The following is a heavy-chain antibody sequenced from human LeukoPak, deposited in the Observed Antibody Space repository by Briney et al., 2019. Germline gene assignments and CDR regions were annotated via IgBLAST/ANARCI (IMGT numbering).Heavy chain of an antibody. CDR1: DGSTTGYY. J-gene: IGHJ1*01. CDR2: VCYTGRT. D-gene: IGHD3-22*01. V-gene: IGHV4-59*08. Sequence: PSETLSLTCSVSDGSTTGYYWSWIRQPPGKGLEWIAYVCYTGRTLYNPSLESRVTISVDTSKNQFSLKLSSVTAADTAVYFCASPRGDDSGGYYTWYFHHWGQGILVTVSS. CDR3: ASPRGDDSGGYYTWYFHH.